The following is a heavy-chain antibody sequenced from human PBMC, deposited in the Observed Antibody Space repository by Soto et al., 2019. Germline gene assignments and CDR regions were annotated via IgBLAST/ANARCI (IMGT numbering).Heavy chain of an antibody. V-gene: IGHV4-59*01. J-gene: IGHJ4*02. Sequence: QVQLQESGPGLVKPSETLSLTCTVSGGSISSYYWSWIRQHPGKGLEWIGYIYYSGSTNYNPSLKSRVTISVDTSKNQFSLKLSSVTAADTAVYYCARHTDYGDYAIRYWGQGTLVTVSS. D-gene: IGHD4-17*01. CDR2: IYYSGST. CDR3: ARHTDYGDYAIRY. CDR1: GGSISSYY.